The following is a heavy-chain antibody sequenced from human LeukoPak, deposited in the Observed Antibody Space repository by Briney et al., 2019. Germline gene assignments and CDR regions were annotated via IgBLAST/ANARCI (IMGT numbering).Heavy chain of an antibody. D-gene: IGHD6-13*01. Sequence: GASVKVSCKASGYTFTTYDINWVRQATGQGLERMGWMNPNSGNAEYAQKFQGRVTFTRDTSTNTAYMELSSLRSEDTGIYYCAREIAAASFDLWGRGTLVTVSS. CDR1: GYTFTTYD. J-gene: IGHJ2*01. V-gene: IGHV1-8*03. CDR2: MNPNSGNA. CDR3: AREIAAASFDL.